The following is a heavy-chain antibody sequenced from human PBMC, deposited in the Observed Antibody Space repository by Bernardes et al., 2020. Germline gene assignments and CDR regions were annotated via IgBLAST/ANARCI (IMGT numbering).Heavy chain of an antibody. J-gene: IGHJ6*04. CDR2: IDWDDDK. V-gene: IGHV2-70*01. Sequence: SGPTLVKPTQTLTLTCTFSGFSLSTSGMCVSWIRQPPGKALEWLALIDWDDDKYYSTSLKTRLTISKDTSKNQVVLTMTNMDPVDTATYYCARLTTGRWQGYYYYGMDVWGKGTTVTVSS. D-gene: IGHD4-17*01. CDR1: GFSLSTSGMC. CDR3: ARLTTGRWQGYYYYGMDV.